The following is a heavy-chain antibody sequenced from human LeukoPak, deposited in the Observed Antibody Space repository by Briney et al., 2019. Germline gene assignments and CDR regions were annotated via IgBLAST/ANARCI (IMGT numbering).Heavy chain of an antibody. Sequence: NPGGSLRLSCAASGLTFSTYNMHWVRQAPGKGLEWVSSISGTSRSTYIYYADSVKGRFTISRDNAENSLYLQMNSLRAEDTAVYYCARPSINDYGDFGYWGQGTLVTVSS. V-gene: IGHV3-21*01. CDR1: GLTFSTYN. J-gene: IGHJ4*02. D-gene: IGHD4-17*01. CDR3: ARPSINDYGDFGY. CDR2: ISGTSRSTYI.